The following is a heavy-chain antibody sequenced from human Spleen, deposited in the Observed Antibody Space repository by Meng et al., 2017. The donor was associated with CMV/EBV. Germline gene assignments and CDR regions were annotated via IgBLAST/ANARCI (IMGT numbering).Heavy chain of an antibody. J-gene: IGHJ5*02. Sequence: SETLSLTCNVSGGAVSSGSHYWNWIRQPPGKGLEWIGYVYYSGTTNYNPSLKSRVTISVDTSKNQFSLSLSSVTAADTAVYYCARGSYLPLRTRPTQAVISRLRNWFDPWGRGTLVTVSS. CDR1: GGAVSSGSHY. CDR3: ARGSYLPLRTRPTQAVISRLRNWFDP. D-gene: IGHD4/OR15-4a*01. CDR2: VYYSGTT. V-gene: IGHV4-61*01.